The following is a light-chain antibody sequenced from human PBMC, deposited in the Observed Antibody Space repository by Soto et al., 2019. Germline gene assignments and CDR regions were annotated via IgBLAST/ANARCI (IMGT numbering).Light chain of an antibody. CDR1: SSDVGGYDF. CDR3: SSFIGTSALRVG. J-gene: IGLJ2*01. V-gene: IGLV2-14*03. CDR2: DVS. Sequence: QSALTQPASVSGSPGQSITISCTGSSSDVGGYDFVSWYQQHPGKAPKLIIYDVSNRPSGVSNRFSGSKSGNTASLTIPGLQAEDEADYYCSSFIGTSALRVGFGGGTKVTVL.